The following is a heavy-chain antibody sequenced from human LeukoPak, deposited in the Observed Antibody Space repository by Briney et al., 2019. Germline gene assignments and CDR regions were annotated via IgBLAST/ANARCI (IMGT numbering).Heavy chain of an antibody. V-gene: IGHV4-30-4*01. CDR3: ARQTIIAGDLLDY. CDR1: GGSISSGDYY. J-gene: IGHJ4*02. D-gene: IGHD1-26*01. CDR2: IYYSGST. Sequence: PSQTLSLTCTVSGGSISSGDYYWSWIRQPPGKGLEWIGYIYYSGSTYYNPSLKSRVTISVDTSKNQFSLKLSSVTAADTAVYYCARQTIIAGDLLDYWGQGTLVTVSS.